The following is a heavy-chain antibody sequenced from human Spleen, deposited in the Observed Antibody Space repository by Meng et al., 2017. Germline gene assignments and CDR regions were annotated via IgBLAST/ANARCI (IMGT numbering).Heavy chain of an antibody. Sequence: QVQLVQSGAEVKKPGASANVACNASGYTFTNYYVHWVRQAPGQGLEWMGRINPTGGSTIYAQKFQGRVTMTRDTSTSTVYMELSSLRSEDTAVYYCAREVVRGFDYWGQGTLVTVSS. CDR1: GYTFTNYY. J-gene: IGHJ4*02. V-gene: IGHV1-46*01. CDR2: INPTGGST. CDR3: AREVVRGFDY. D-gene: IGHD3-10*01.